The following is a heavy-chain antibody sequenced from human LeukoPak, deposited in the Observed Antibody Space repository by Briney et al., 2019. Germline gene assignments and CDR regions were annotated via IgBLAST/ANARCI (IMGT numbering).Heavy chain of an antibody. CDR3: AKDFDSSGYSAFDI. J-gene: IGHJ3*02. CDR2: INSDGSST. Sequence: GGSLRLSCAASGFTFSSYWMHWVRHAPGKGLVWVSRINSDGSSTSYADSVKGRFIISRDNSKNTLYLQMNSLRAEDTAVYYCAKDFDSSGYSAFDIWGQGTMVTVSS. V-gene: IGHV3-74*01. CDR1: GFTFSSYW. D-gene: IGHD3-22*01.